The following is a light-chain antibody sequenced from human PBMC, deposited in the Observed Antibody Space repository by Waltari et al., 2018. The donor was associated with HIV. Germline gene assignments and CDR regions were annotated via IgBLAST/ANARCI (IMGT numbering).Light chain of an antibody. J-gene: IGKJ2*01. CDR2: WAS. CDR1: QSVLYSSNNENY. Sequence: DIVMTQSPDSLAVSLGEGATINCKSSQSVLYSSNNENYLAWYQQKPGQPPRLLIYWASTRESGVPDRFSGSGSGTDFTLTISSLQAEDVAIYYCQQYLSAPFTFGQGSKLEIK. CDR3: QQYLSAPFT. V-gene: IGKV4-1*01.